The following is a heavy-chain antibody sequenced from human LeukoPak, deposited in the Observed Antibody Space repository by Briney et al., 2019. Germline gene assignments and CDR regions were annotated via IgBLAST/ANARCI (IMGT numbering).Heavy chain of an antibody. CDR3: TPQGTYSYAFDI. D-gene: IGHD1-1*01. J-gene: IGHJ3*02. CDR2: IKSKTDGGTT. CDR1: GFTVSSNY. V-gene: IGHV3-15*01. Sequence: GGSLRLSCAASGFTVSSNYVSWVRQAPGKGLEWVGRIKSKTDGGTTDYAAPVKGRFTISRDDSKNTLYLQMNSLKTEDTAVYYCTPQGTYSYAFDIWGQGTMVTVSS.